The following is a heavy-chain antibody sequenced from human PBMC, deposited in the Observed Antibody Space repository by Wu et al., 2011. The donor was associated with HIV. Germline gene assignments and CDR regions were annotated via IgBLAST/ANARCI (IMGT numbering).Heavy chain of an antibody. CDR3: ARGGDCGGDCYGVDY. CDR1: GYTFTSFD. V-gene: IGHV1-8*03. CDR2: MNPNSGNT. J-gene: IGHJ4*02. Sequence: QVQLVQSGAEVKRPGASVKVSCKASGYTFTSFDINWVRQATGQGLEWMGWMNPNSGNTGFAQKFQGRVTITRNTSINTAYMELSSLRSEDTAVYFCARGGDCGGDCYGVDYWGQGTLGHRLL. D-gene: IGHD2-21*02.